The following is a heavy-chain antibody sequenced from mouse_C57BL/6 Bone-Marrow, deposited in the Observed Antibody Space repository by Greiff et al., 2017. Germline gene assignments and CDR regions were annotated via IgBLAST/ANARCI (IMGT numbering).Heavy chain of an antibody. CDR2: IYPGSGST. D-gene: IGHD2-5*01. J-gene: IGHJ1*03. CDR1: GYTFTSCW. CDR3: ARPYYSNYWYFDV. Sequence: VQLQQPGAELVKPGASVKMSCKASGYTFTSCWITWVKQRPGQGLEWIGDIYPGSGSTNYNEKFKSKATLTVDTSSSTAYMQLSSLTSEDSAVYYGARPYYSNYWYFDVWGTGTTVTVSS. V-gene: IGHV1-55*01.